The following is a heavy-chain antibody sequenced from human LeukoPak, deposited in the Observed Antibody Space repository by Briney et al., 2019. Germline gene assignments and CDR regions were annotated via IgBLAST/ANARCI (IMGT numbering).Heavy chain of an antibody. Sequence: PGGSLRLSCAASGFTFNTYDMNWVRQAPGKGLEWVSSISGSGGTTYSADSVKGRFTISRDNAKNSLSLQMNSLRAEDTAVYYCARETPDSSGWDWGQGALVTVSS. CDR1: GFTFNTYD. D-gene: IGHD6-19*01. CDR3: ARETPDSSGWD. CDR2: ISGSGGTT. J-gene: IGHJ4*02. V-gene: IGHV3-23*01.